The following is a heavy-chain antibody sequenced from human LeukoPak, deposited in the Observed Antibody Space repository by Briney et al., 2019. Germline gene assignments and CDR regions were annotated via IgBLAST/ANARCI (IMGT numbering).Heavy chain of an antibody. V-gene: IGHV3-23*01. D-gene: IGHD3-22*01. CDR1: GFTFDAFV. CDR3: ARVLHKRNYDSSIYYGY. CDR2: ISGSGSTI. J-gene: IGHJ4*02. Sequence: GGTLRLSCAASGFTFDAFVLSWVRQTPQKGLEWVSTISGSGSTIYYADSVKGRFTISRDNAKNSLFLQMNSLRAEDTAVYYCARVLHKRNYDSSIYYGYWGQGTLVTVSS.